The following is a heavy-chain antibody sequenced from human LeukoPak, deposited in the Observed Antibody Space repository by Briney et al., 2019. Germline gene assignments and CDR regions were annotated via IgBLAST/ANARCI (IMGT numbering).Heavy chain of an antibody. CDR2: INPNSGGT. Sequence: ASVKVSCKASGYTFTSYYMHWVRQAPGQGLEWMGWINPNSGGTNYAQKFQGRVTMTRDTSISTAYMELSRLRSDDTALYYCARERYYRSGNYNNLIDYCGQGTMVTVSS. CDR1: GYTFTSYY. D-gene: IGHD3-10*01. CDR3: ARERYYRSGNYNNLIDY. V-gene: IGHV1-2*02. J-gene: IGHJ4*02.